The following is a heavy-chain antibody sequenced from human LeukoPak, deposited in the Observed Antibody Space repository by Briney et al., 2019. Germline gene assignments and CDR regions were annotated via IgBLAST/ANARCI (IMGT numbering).Heavy chain of an antibody. D-gene: IGHD3-22*01. CDR3: ARDLSYYYDSSGYSDY. Sequence: GGSLRLSCAASGFNYSSYTMNWVRQAPGMGLEWLSYISASRDITYYADSVKGRFTISRDNAKNSLYLQMNSLRAEDTAVYYCARDLSYYYDSSGYSDYWGQGTLVTVSS. J-gene: IGHJ4*02. CDR2: ISASRDIT. CDR1: GFNYSSYT. V-gene: IGHV3-48*01.